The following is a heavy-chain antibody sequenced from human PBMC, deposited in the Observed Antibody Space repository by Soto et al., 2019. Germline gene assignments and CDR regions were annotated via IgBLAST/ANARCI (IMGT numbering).Heavy chain of an antibody. V-gene: IGHV3-30-3*01. Sequence: QVQLVESGGGVVQPGRSLRLSCAASGFTFSSYAMHWVRQAPGKGLEWVAVISYDGSNKYYADSVKGRFTISRDNSKNTLYLQMNSLRAEDTAVYYCARDGAVVTPDYYFDYWGQGTLVTVSS. D-gene: IGHD2-15*01. CDR1: GFTFSSYA. CDR2: ISYDGSNK. J-gene: IGHJ4*02. CDR3: ARDGAVVTPDYYFDY.